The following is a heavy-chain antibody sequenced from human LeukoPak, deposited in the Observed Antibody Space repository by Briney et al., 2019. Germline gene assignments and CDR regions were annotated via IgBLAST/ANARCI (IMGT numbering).Heavy chain of an antibody. Sequence: ASVKVSCKASGYTFTSYDIDWVRQATGQGLEWMGWMNPNSGNTGYAQKFQGRVTMTRNTSISTAYMELSSLRSEDTAVYYCARVLSYPNDWAYWCDPWGQGTLVTVSS. V-gene: IGHV1-8*01. CDR3: ARVLSYPNDWAYWCDP. J-gene: IGHJ5*02. CDR2: MNPNSGNT. D-gene: IGHD1-1*01. CDR1: GYTFTSYD.